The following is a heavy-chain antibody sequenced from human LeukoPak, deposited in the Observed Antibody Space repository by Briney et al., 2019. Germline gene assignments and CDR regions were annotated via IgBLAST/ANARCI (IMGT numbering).Heavy chain of an antibody. CDR2: IIPIFGTA. J-gene: IGHJ3*02. V-gene: IGHV1-69*13. CDR3: ARDPHFWAFDI. D-gene: IGHD3-3*02. Sequence: ASVKVSCKASGGTFSSYAISWVRQAPGQGLEWMGGIIPIFGTANYAQKFQGRVTITADESTSTAYMELSRLRSDDTAVYYCARDPHFWAFDIWGQGTMVTVSS. CDR1: GGTFSSYA.